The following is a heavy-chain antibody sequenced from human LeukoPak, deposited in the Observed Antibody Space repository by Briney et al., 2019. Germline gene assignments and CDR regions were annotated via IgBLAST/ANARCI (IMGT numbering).Heavy chain of an antibody. CDR2: ISAYNGNT. CDR3: AREYGVGGLAVADR. V-gene: IGHV1-18*01. J-gene: IGHJ4*02. D-gene: IGHD6-19*01. CDR1: GYTFTSYG. Sequence: ASVKVSFKASGYTFTSYGISWVRQAPGQGLEWMGWISAYNGNTNYAQKLQGRVTMTTDTSTSTAYMELRSLRSDDTAVYYCAREYGVGGLAVADRWGQGTLVTVSS.